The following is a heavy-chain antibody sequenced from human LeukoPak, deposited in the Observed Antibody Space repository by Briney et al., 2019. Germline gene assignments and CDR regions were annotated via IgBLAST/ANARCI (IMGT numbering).Heavy chain of an antibody. D-gene: IGHD2-2*01. CDR2: IYYSGST. V-gene: IGHV4-39*07. Sequence: PSETLSLTCTVSGGSISSSSYYWGWIRQPPGKGLEWIGSIYYSGSTYYNPSLKSRVTISVDTSKNQFSLKLNSVTAADTAVYYCARDGNIVVVPAAIPYFDYWGQGTLVTVSS. CDR3: ARDGNIVVVPAAIPYFDY. CDR1: GGSISSSSYY. J-gene: IGHJ4*02.